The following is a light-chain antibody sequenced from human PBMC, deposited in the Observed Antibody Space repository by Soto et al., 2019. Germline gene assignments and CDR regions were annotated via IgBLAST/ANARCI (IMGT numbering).Light chain of an antibody. CDR2: RAS. Sequence: DFQMTQSPSTLSASVGDRVTITCRASQSIHSWLAWYQQKPGTTPKLLIYRASTLQSGVPSRFAVSGSGTEFTLTINNLQPDDYASYFCQQYNAHPYTFGQGTKLEIK. CDR3: QQYNAHPYT. J-gene: IGKJ2*01. CDR1: QSIHSW. V-gene: IGKV1-5*03.